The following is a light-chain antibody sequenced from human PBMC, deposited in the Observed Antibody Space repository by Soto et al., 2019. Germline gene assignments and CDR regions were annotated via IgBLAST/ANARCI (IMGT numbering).Light chain of an antibody. Sequence: EIVLTQSPATLSLSPGERATLSCRASQSVSSYLSWYQQKPGQAPRLLIYDASNRATGIPARFSGSGSGTDFTLTISSLEPEVFAVYYCQQRSNWPRLTFGGGTKVEIK. V-gene: IGKV3-11*01. CDR1: QSVSSY. CDR3: QQRSNWPRLT. J-gene: IGKJ4*01. CDR2: DAS.